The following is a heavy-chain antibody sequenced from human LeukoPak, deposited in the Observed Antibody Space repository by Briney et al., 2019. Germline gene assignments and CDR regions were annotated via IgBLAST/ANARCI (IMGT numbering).Heavy chain of an antibody. CDR2: ISYDGSNK. Sequence: PGGSLRLSCAASGFTFSSYAMHWVRQAPGKGLEWVAVISYDGSNKYYADSVKGRFTISRDNSKNTLYLQMNSLRAEDTAVYYCARDHDWNYGTIIFYYYYYMDVWGKGTTVTVSS. V-gene: IGHV3-30*04. J-gene: IGHJ6*03. CDR1: GFTFSSYA. CDR3: ARDHDWNYGTIIFYYYYYMDV. D-gene: IGHD1-7*01.